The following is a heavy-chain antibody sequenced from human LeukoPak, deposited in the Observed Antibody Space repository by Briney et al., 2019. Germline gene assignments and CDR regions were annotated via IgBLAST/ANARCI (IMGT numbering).Heavy chain of an antibody. CDR1: GFTFSTYW. V-gene: IGHV3-74*01. CDR2: INTDGSST. D-gene: IGHD6-25*01. J-gene: IGHJ4*02. CDR3: ARADGSGYYVEF. Sequence: GGSLSLSCAASGFTFSTYWMHWVRQAPGKGLVWVSRINTDGSSTNYADSVKGRFTISRDNAKNTLYLQMNSLRAEDTAVYYCARADGSGYYVEFWGQGTLVTVSS.